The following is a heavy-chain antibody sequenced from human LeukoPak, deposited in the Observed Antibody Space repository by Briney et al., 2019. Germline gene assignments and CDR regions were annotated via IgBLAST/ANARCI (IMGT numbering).Heavy chain of an antibody. CDR3: ARAEDIVVVPASNYYMDV. J-gene: IGHJ6*03. Sequence: GSSVKVSCKASGGTFSSYAISWERQAPGQGLEWMGGIIPIFGTANYAQKFQGRVTITADESTSTAYMELSSLRSEDTAVYYCARAEDIVVVPASNYYMDVWGKGTTVTVSS. V-gene: IGHV1-69*01. CDR2: IIPIFGTA. CDR1: GGTFSSYA. D-gene: IGHD2-2*01.